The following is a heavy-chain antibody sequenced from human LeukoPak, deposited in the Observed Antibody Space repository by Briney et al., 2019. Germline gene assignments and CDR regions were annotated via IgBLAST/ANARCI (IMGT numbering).Heavy chain of an antibody. D-gene: IGHD2/OR15-2a*01. Sequence: PGGSLRLSCAASGFTFSSYEMNWGRQGPGKGLEWVSYISSSGTTKYYADSVKGRFTLSRDNAKKSLSLQMNSLRAEDTAIYYCARSNRDAFDMWGQGTVVTVSS. CDR2: ISSSGTTK. J-gene: IGHJ3*02. CDR1: GFTFSSYE. CDR3: ARSNRDAFDM. V-gene: IGHV3-48*03.